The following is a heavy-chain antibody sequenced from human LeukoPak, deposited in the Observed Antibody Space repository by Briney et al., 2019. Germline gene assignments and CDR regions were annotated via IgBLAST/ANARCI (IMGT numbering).Heavy chain of an antibody. CDR2: IYDSGST. V-gene: IGHV4-39*02. D-gene: IGHD3-3*01. Sequence: PSETLSLTCTVSGGSIRSSYYYWGWIRQPPGKGLEWIGSIYDSGSTYYNPSLKSRVTISVDTSKNQFSLKLNSVTAADTAVYYCARETITMRSPVRAFDIWGQGTMVTVSS. J-gene: IGHJ3*02. CDR1: GGSIRSSYYY. CDR3: ARETITMRSPVRAFDI.